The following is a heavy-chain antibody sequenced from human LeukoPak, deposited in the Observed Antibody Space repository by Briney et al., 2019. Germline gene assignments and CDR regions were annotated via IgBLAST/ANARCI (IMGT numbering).Heavy chain of an antibody. CDR2: ICSGDGPT. J-gene: IGHJ4*02. Sequence: GGSLRLSCAASGLTFSDYYMTWIRQAPGKGLEWISYICSGDGPTYYADSVKGRFTISRDNAKNSLFLQMNSLRAEDTAVYYCAKDRGEITMVRRPLDYWGQGTLVTVSS. CDR3: AKDRGEITMVRRPLDY. CDR1: GLTFSDYY. D-gene: IGHD3-10*01. V-gene: IGHV3-11*01.